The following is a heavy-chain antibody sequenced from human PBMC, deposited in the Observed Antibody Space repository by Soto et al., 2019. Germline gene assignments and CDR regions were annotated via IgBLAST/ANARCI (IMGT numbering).Heavy chain of an antibody. CDR2: ISHDGSYK. Sequence: QVQLVESGGGVVQPGRSLRLSCAASGFSFTTYVMHWVRQAPGKGLEWVAVISHDGSYKSDADAVKGRFTISRDTSKNAVCLEMNSLRPEDTAGYYCAKGLLYIGGTTLARDAFNIWGQGKMFTVSS. J-gene: IGHJ3*02. CDR1: GFSFTTYV. V-gene: IGHV3-30*18. CDR3: AKGLLYIGGTTLARDAFNI. D-gene: IGHD1-7*01.